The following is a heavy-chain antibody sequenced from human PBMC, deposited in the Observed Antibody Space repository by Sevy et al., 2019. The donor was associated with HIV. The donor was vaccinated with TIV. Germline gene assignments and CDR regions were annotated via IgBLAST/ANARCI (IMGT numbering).Heavy chain of an antibody. CDR2: ISISSSYI. Sequence: GGSLRLSCAASGFTFSSYSMNWVRQAPGKGLEWVSYISISSSYIYYADSVKGRFTISRDNAKNSLYLQMNSLRAEDTAVYYCARDHEPGGDAFDIWGQGTMVTVSS. CDR3: ARDHEPGGDAFDI. D-gene: IGHD3-16*01. V-gene: IGHV3-21*01. J-gene: IGHJ3*02. CDR1: GFTFSSYS.